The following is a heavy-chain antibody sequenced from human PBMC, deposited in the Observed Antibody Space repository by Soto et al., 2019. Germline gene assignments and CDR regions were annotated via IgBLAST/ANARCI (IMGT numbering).Heavy chain of an antibody. V-gene: IGHV1-69*13. CDR1: GGTFSSHA. D-gene: IGHD3-3*01. J-gene: IGHJ4*02. Sequence: ASVKVSCKASGGTFSSHAISWVRQAPGQGLEWMGGIIPIFNTVNYAQKLQDRVTITADDSTSTVYMEMNSLRAEDTAVYYCAKRVTIFGVVTMLSDFDYWGQGTLVTVSS. CDR2: IIPIFNTV. CDR3: AKRVTIFGVVTMLSDFDY.